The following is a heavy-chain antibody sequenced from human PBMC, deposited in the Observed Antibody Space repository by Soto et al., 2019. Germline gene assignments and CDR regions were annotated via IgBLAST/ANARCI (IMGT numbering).Heavy chain of an antibody. CDR3: ARHRGSGYWYYFDY. D-gene: IGHD3-22*01. J-gene: IGHJ4*02. Sequence: QLQLQESGPGLVKPSETLSLTCTVSGGSISSSSYYWGWIRQPPGKGLEWIGSIYYSGSTYYNPSLKSRVTISVDTSKNQFSLKLSSVTAADTAVYYCARHRGSGYWYYFDYWGQGTLVTVSS. CDR2: IYYSGST. V-gene: IGHV4-39*01. CDR1: GGSISSSSYY.